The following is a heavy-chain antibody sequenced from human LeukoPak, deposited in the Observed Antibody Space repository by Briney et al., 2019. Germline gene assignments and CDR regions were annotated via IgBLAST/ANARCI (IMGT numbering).Heavy chain of an antibody. J-gene: IGHJ5*02. CDR2: IFHSGST. CDR1: GGSIKSHF. Sequence: PSETLSLTCTVSGGSIKSHFWSWVRQPPGKSLEWIGYIFHSGSTNYNPSLKSRVTISVDTSKNQFSLRLTSVTAADTAVYYCARVVAAAGNNWFDPWGQGTLVTVSS. CDR3: ARVVAAAGNNWFDP. D-gene: IGHD6-13*01. V-gene: IGHV4-59*11.